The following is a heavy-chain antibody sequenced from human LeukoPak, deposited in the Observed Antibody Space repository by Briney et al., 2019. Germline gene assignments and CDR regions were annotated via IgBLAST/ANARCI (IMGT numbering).Heavy chain of an antibody. V-gene: IGHV3-11*04. CDR3: ARVDASSTTTHVYYYYGMDV. Sequence: GGSLRLSCAASGFTFSDYYMSWIRQAPGKGLEWVSYISSSGSTIYYADSVKGRFTISRDNAKNSLYLQMNSLRAEDTAVYYCARVDASSTTTHVYYYYGMDVWGQGTTVTVSS. CDR1: GFTFSDYY. CDR2: ISSSGSTI. J-gene: IGHJ6*02. D-gene: IGHD2-2*01.